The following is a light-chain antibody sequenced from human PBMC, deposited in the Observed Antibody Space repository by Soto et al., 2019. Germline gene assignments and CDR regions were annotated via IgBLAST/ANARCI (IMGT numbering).Light chain of an antibody. CDR1: QRLLHSNGNIF. CDR2: LGS. Sequence: EIVMTQSPPSLTVTPGEPASISCTSSQRLLHSNGNIFLDWYLQKPGQSPQLLIYLGSNRASGVSDRVSGSETGTYFTLKINRVEAEDVGVYYCMQALPTPYTFGQGTKLEIK. CDR3: MQALPTPYT. J-gene: IGKJ2*01. V-gene: IGKV2-28*01.